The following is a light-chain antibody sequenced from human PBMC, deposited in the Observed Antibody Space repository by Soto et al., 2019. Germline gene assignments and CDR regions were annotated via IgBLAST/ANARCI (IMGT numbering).Light chain of an antibody. CDR3: QTWGRGIVV. Sequence: QAVLTQSPSASASLGASVNLTCTLTSGHSSYAIAWHQQQPEKGPRFLMRLNSDGSHSKGDGIPDRFSGSSSGAERYLTISSLQSEDEADYYCQTWGRGIVVFGGGTKVTV. J-gene: IGLJ2*01. V-gene: IGLV4-69*02. CDR2: LNSDGSH. CDR1: SGHSSYA.